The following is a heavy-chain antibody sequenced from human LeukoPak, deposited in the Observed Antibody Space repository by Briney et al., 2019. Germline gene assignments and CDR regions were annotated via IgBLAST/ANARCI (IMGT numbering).Heavy chain of an antibody. CDR2: IIPIFGTA. V-gene: IGHV1-69*13. J-gene: IGHJ6*02. D-gene: IGHD2-2*01. CDR3: ARSSRYCTSTSCPEWYYYGMDV. CDR1: GGTLSNYA. Sequence: GASVKVSCKASGGTLSNYAIFWVRQAPGQGLEWMGGIIPIFGTANYAQKFQGRVTITADESTRTAYMVLSSLKSEDTAVYYCARSSRYCTSTSCPEWYYYGMDVWGQGTTVTVSS.